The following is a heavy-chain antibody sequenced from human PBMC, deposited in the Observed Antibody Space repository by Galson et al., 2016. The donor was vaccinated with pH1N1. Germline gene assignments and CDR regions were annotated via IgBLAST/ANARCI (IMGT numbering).Heavy chain of an antibody. CDR3: AVCSSVNCYYFDY. CDR1: GGLFTDYA. D-gene: IGHD2-15*01. Sequence: SVKVSCKASGGLFTDYALSWVRQAPGEGLEWMGGIFPRFDTTDYAQKFQDRVTITADEPTTTAFLELSSLRSEDTAVYYCAVCSSVNCYYFDYWGQGTLVAFSS. CDR2: IFPRFDTT. J-gene: IGHJ4*02. V-gene: IGHV1-69*13.